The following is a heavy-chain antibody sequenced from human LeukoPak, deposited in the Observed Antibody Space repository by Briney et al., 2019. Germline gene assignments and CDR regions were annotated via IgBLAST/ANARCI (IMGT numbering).Heavy chain of an antibody. CDR1: GFTFSGYW. D-gene: IGHD3-22*01. Sequence: PGGSLRPSCAASGFTFSGYWMNWLRQAPGKGLEWVANIKQDGSEKHYVDSVKGRFTVSRDNAKNSLYLHMNSLRADDTGVYYCASGQGWLPMKMDVWGNGTTVTVSS. CDR3: ASGQGWLPMKMDV. CDR2: IKQDGSEK. V-gene: IGHV3-7*01. J-gene: IGHJ6*04.